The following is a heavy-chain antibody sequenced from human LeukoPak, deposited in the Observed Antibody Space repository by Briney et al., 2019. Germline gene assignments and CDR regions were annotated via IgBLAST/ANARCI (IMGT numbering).Heavy chain of an antibody. V-gene: IGHV3-30*02. D-gene: IGHD6-13*01. Sequence: GGSLRLSGAASGFTFSSYGMHWVRQAPGKGLEWVAFIRYDGSNKYYADSVKGRFTISRGNSKNTLYLQMNSLRAEDTAVYYCAKDVDKSSWYSYYFDYWGQGTLVTVSS. CDR1: GFTFSSYG. J-gene: IGHJ4*02. CDR3: AKDVDKSSWYSYYFDY. CDR2: IRYDGSNK.